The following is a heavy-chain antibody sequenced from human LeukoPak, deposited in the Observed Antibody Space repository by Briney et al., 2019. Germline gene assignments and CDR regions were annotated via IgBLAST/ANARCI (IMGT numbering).Heavy chain of an antibody. CDR2: ISSSSSTI. J-gene: IGHJ4*02. CDR3: ARGTAAAGFDY. Sequence: GGSLRLSCAASGFTFSSYSMNWVRQAPGKGLEWVSYISSSSSTIYYADSVKGRFTISRDNAKNSLYLHMNSLRDEDTAVYFCARGTAAAGFDYWGQGTLVTVSS. D-gene: IGHD6-13*01. CDR1: GFTFSSYS. V-gene: IGHV3-48*02.